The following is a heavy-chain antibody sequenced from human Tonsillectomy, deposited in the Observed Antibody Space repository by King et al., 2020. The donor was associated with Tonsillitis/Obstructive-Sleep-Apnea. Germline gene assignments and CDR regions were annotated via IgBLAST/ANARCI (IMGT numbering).Heavy chain of an antibody. V-gene: IGHV1-69*01. Sequence: VQLVESGAEVKKPGSSVKVSCKASGGTFSSYAISWVRQAPGQGLEWMGGIIPIFGTANYAQKFQGRVTITADESTSTAYMELSSLRSEDTAVYYCARVTVSGSGWFDPWGQGTLVSVSS. CDR2: IIPIFGTA. J-gene: IGHJ5*02. D-gene: IGHD3-10*01. CDR3: ARVTVSGSGWFDP. CDR1: GGTFSSYA.